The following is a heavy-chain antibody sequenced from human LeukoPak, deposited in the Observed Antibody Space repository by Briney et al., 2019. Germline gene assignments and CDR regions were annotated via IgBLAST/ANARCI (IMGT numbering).Heavy chain of an antibody. CDR3: ASGISSSWTVGRFDY. CDR2: ITPIFGTA. Sequence: SVKVSCKASGGTFSSYAISWVRQAPGQGLEWMGGITPIFGTANYAQKFQGRVTITADKSTSTAYMELSSLRSEDTAVYYCASGISSSWTVGRFDYWGQGTLVTVSS. V-gene: IGHV1-69*06. CDR1: GGTFSSYA. J-gene: IGHJ4*02. D-gene: IGHD6-13*01.